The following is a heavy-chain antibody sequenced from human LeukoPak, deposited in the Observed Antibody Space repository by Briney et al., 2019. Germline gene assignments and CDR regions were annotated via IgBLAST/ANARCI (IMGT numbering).Heavy chain of an antibody. CDR2: ISWDGGST. CDR3: AKNGGIWSGYDYYFDY. J-gene: IGHJ4*02. CDR1: GFTFSSYA. Sequence: GSLRLSCAASGFTFSSYAMHWVRQAPGKGLEWVSLISWDGGSTYYADSVKGRFTISRDNSKNSLYLQMNSLRAEDTALYYCAKNGGIWSGYDYYFDYWGQGTLVTVSS. V-gene: IGHV3-43D*03. D-gene: IGHD5-12*01.